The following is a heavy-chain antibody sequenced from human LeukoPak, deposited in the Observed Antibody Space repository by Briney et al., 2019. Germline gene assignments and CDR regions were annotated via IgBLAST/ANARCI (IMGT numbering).Heavy chain of an antibody. CDR3: ARDWGSFDY. V-gene: IGHV4-30-2*01. CDR1: GGSISSGGYY. J-gene: IGHJ4*02. Sequence: SETLSLTCTVSGGSISSGGYYWSWIRQPPGKGLEWIGYIYHSGSTYYNPSLKSRVTISVDRSKNQFSLKLSSVTAADTAVYYCARDWGSFDYWGQGTLVTVSS. D-gene: IGHD7-27*01. CDR2: IYHSGST.